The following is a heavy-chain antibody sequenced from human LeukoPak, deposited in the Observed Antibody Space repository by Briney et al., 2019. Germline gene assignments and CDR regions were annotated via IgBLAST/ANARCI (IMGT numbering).Heavy chain of an antibody. D-gene: IGHD6-19*01. CDR2: IQQDGSEK. V-gene: IGHV3-7*01. CDR1: GFTLSGYW. Sequence: GGSLRLSCAASGFTLSGYWMSWVRQAPGKGLEWVANIQQDGSEKYYVDSVKGRFTISRDNAKNSLYLQMNSLRPEDTAVYYCARDSGGYTSAWTDYWGQGTLVTVSS. J-gene: IGHJ4*02. CDR3: ARDSGGYTSAWTDY.